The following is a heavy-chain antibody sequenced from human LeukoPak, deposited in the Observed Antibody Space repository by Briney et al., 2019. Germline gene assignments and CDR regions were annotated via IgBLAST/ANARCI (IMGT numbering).Heavy chain of an antibody. CDR1: GASIINNNYY. CDR2: VYHSGST. CDR3: AGHKYYNFWGSFNWFDP. D-gene: IGHD3-3*01. Sequence: SETLSLTCFVSGASIINNNYYWAWIRQPPGKGLEWIGSVYHSGSTSYNPPLKSRVTMSVDTSKNHFTLKLNSVNAADTAVYSCAGHKYYNFWGSFNWFDPWGQGILVTVSS. J-gene: IGHJ5*02. V-gene: IGHV4-39*01.